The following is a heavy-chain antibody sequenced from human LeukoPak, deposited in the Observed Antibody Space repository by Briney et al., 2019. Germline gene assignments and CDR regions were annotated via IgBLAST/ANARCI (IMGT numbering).Heavy chain of an antibody. CDR3: TTDVYYGSGSYYNGIDY. J-gene: IGHJ4*02. V-gene: IGHV3-15*01. CDR1: GFTFSNAW. CDR2: IKSKTDGGTT. Sequence: GGSLRLSCAASGFTFSNAWMSWVRQAPGKGLEWVGRIKSKTDGGTTDYAAPVKGRFTISRDDSKNTLYLQMNSLKTEDTAVYYCTTDVYYGSGSYYNGIDYWGQGTLVTVSS. D-gene: IGHD3-10*01.